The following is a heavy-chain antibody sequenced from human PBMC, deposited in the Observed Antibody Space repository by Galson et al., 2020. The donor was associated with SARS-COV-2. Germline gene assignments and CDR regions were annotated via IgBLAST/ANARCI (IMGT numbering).Heavy chain of an antibody. V-gene: IGHV4-59*08. J-gene: IGHJ6*03. CDR3: ARRQNAYYSYMDV. D-gene: IGHD1-1*01. CDR2: IYYSGST. CDR1: GGSINSYY. Sequence: SETLSLTCTVSGGSINSYYWSWIRQPPGKGLEWIGYIYYSGSTNYNPSLKSRVTISVDTSKNQFSLKLNSVTAADTAVYYCARRQNAYYSYMDVWGKGTTVTVSS.